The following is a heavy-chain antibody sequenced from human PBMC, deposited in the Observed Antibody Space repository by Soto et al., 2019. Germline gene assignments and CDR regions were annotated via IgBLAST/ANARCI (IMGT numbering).Heavy chain of an antibody. CDR3: ASGRTSARYYYYMDV. Sequence: SETLSLTCAVYGGSFSGYYWSWIRQPPGKGLEWIGEINHSGSTNYNPSLKSRVTISVDTSKNQFSLKLSSVTAADTAVYYCASGRTSARYYYYMDVWGKGTTVTVSS. CDR2: INHSGST. CDR1: GGSFSGYY. J-gene: IGHJ6*03. V-gene: IGHV4-34*01. D-gene: IGHD4-17*01.